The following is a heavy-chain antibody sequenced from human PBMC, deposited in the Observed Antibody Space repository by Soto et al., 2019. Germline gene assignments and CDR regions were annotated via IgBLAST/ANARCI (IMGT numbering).Heavy chain of an antibody. CDR1: GGSISSYY. CDR3: ARDIMGANYYYYGMDV. CDR2: IYYSGST. Sequence: SETLSLTCTVSGGSISSYYWSWIRQPPGKGLEWIGYIYYSGSTNYNPSLKSRVTISVDTSKNQFSLKLSSVTAADTAVYYCARDIMGANYYYYGMDVWGQGTTVTVSS. V-gene: IGHV4-59*01. J-gene: IGHJ6*02. D-gene: IGHD2-8*01.